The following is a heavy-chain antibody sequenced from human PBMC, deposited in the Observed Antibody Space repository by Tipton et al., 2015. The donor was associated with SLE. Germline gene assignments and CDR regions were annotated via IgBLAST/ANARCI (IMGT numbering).Heavy chain of an antibody. J-gene: IGHJ6*02. Sequence: TLSLTCTVSGGSISSSSYYWSWIRQPPGKGLEWIGYIYYSGSTNYNPSLKSRVTISVDTSKNQFSLKLSSVTAADTAVYYCARGGCGGDCSDYGMDVWGQGTTVTVSS. D-gene: IGHD2-21*02. CDR3: ARGGCGGDCSDYGMDV. V-gene: IGHV4-61*01. CDR1: GGSISSSSYY. CDR2: IYYSGST.